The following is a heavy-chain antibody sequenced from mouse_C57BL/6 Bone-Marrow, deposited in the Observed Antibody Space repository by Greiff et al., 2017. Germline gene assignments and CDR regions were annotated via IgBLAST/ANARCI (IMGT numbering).Heavy chain of an antibody. CDR1: GFTFSSYA. J-gene: IGHJ3*01. Sequence: DVMLVESGGGLVKPGGSLTLSCAASGFTFSSYAMSWVRQTPEKRLEWVATISDGGSYTYYPDNVKGRFTISRDNAKNNLYLQMSHLKSEDTAMYYCARGSYRGFAYWGQGTLVTVSA. V-gene: IGHV5-4*03. CDR3: ARGSYRGFAY. CDR2: ISDGGSYT. D-gene: IGHD2-10*01.